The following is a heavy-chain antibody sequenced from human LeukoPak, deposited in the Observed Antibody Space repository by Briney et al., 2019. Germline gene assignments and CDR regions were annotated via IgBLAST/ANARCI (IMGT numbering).Heavy chain of an antibody. CDR3: AKCSGWFVRGKDYYYYYMDV. CDR2: VSTTGGST. J-gene: IGHJ6*03. Sequence: GGSLRLSCAASGFTFSSYEMNWVRQAPGKGLEWVSTVSTTGGSTYYADSVKGRFTISRDNSKDTLYLQMNSLRAEDTAVYYCAKCSGWFVRGKDYYYYYMDVWGKGTTVTVSS. D-gene: IGHD6-19*01. V-gene: IGHV3-23*01. CDR1: GFTFSSYE.